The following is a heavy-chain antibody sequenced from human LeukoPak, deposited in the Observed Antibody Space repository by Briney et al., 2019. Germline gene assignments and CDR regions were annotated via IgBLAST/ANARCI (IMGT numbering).Heavy chain of an antibody. J-gene: IGHJ4*02. CDR3: ASACCASGSYDY. CDR2: ISSSSSYI. Sequence: PGGSLRHSSAASGFAFTISSMSRVRQAPGKGLEWVSSISSSSSYIYYADSVKGRFTISRDNAKNSLYLQMNSLRAEDSSVYYCASACCASGSYDYWGQGTLVTVSS. CDR1: GFAFTISS. D-gene: IGHD3-10*01. V-gene: IGHV3-21*01.